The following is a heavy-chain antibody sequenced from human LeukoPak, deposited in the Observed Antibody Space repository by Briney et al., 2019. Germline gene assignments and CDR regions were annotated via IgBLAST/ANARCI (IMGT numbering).Heavy chain of an antibody. CDR3: ARDLLVTTGYALGY. CDR1: GDSVSSNSAS. CDR2: TYYRSKWYT. Sequence: QTLSLTCAISGDSVSSNSASCSWTRQSPSRGLEWLGRTYYRSKWYTEYGVSVGSRMTINVDTSKNHFSLQLNSVTPEDTAVYYCARDLLVTTGYALGYWGQGTLVTVSS. J-gene: IGHJ4*02. D-gene: IGHD1-1*01. V-gene: IGHV6-1*01.